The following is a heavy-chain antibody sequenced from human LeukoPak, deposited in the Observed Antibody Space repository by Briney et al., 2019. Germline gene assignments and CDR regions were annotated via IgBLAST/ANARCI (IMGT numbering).Heavy chain of an antibody. CDR2: ISNTGGST. D-gene: IGHD2-15*01. J-gene: IGHJ1*01. Sequence: GGSLRLSCAASGFSFNTYAMSWVRQAPGEGLEWVSAISNTGGSTYYADSVKGRFTISRDKSKNTLSLQMNSLRAEDTAVYYCAQQVGYCSSGSCYFTYWGQGTLVTVSS. CDR3: AQQVGYCSSGSCYFTY. V-gene: IGHV3-23*01. CDR1: GFSFNTYA.